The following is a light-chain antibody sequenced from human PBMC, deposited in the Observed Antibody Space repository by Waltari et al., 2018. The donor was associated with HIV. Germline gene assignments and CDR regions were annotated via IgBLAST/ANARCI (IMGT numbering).Light chain of an antibody. V-gene: IGLV2-14*01. J-gene: IGLJ1*01. Sequence: QSALTQPASVSGSHGRSITISCTGTSSDVGGYNSVSLYQQHPGKAPKLMIYEVSNRPSGVSNRCSGSKSGNTSSLTISGLQAEDEADYYCSSYTSSSTPYVFGTGTKVTVL. CDR1: SSDVGGYNS. CDR3: SSYTSSSTPYV. CDR2: EVS.